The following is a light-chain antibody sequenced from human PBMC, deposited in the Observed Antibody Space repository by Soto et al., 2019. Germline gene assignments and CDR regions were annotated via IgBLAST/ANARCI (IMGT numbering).Light chain of an antibody. CDR3: QRGDT. CDR2: DTS. J-gene: IGKJ5*01. CDR1: QSVGSN. Sequence: EIVLTQSPATLSLSPGERATLSCRASQSVGSNLAWYQQKPGQAPRLLIYDTSNRAPGIPARFSGSGSGTDFTLTISSLEPEDFAVYYCQRGDTFGQGTRLEIK. V-gene: IGKV3-11*01.